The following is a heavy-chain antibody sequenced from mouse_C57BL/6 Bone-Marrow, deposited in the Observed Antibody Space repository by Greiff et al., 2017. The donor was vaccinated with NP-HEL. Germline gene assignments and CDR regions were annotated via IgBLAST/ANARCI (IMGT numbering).Heavy chain of an antibody. V-gene: IGHV1-63*01. D-gene: IGHD2-10*01. Sequence: QVHVKQSGAELVRPGTSVKMSCKASGYTFTNYWIGWAKQRPGHGLEWIGDIYPGGGYTNYNEKFKGKATLTADKSSSTAYMQFSSLTSEDSAIYYCARESRLLSYAMDYWGQGTSVTVSS. J-gene: IGHJ4*01. CDR3: ARESRLLSYAMDY. CDR1: GYTFTNYW. CDR2: IYPGGGYT.